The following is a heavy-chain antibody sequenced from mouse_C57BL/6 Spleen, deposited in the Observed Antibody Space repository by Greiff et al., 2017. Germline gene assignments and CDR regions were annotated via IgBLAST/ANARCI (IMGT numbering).Heavy chain of an antibody. J-gene: IGHJ2*01. CDR1: GYTFTDYE. D-gene: IGHD2-4*01. V-gene: IGHV1-15*01. Sequence: QVQLQQSGAELVRPGASVTLSCKASGYTFTDYEMHWVKKTPVHGLEWIGAIDPETGGTAYNQKFKGKAILTADKSSSTAYMELLSLTSEDSAVYYCTNDYDEDFDYWGQGTTLTVSS. CDR3: TNDYDEDFDY. CDR2: IDPETGGT.